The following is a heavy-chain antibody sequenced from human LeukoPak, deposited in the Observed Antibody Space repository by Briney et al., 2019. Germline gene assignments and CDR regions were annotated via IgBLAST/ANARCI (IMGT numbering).Heavy chain of an antibody. Sequence: ASVKVSCKASGYTFTGYYMHWVRQAPGQGLEWMGWINPNSGGTNYAQKFQGRVTMTGDTSISTAYMELSRLRSDDTAVYYCARGTTYYDSSGPLGDYYYYGMDVWGQGTTVTVSS. D-gene: IGHD3-22*01. CDR3: ARGTTYYDSSGPLGDYYYYGMDV. J-gene: IGHJ6*02. CDR1: GYTFTGYY. V-gene: IGHV1-2*02. CDR2: INPNSGGT.